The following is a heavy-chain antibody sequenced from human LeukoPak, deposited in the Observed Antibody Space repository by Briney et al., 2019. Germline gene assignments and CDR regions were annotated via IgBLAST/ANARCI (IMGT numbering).Heavy chain of an antibody. CDR1: GYTFTSYD. CDR3: ARKFLGSRGYYFDY. CDR2: MNPNSGNT. J-gene: IGHJ4*02. D-gene: IGHD3-10*01. V-gene: IGHV1-8*03. Sequence: PSVKVSCKASGYTFTSYDINWVRQATGQGLEWMGWMNPNSGNTGYAQKFQGRVTITRNTSISTAYMELSSLRSDDTAVYYCARKFLGSRGYYFDYWGQGTLVTVSS.